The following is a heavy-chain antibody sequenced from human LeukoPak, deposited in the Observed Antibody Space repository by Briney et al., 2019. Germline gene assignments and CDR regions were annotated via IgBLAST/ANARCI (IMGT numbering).Heavy chain of an antibody. D-gene: IGHD6-13*01. J-gene: IGHJ4*02. Sequence: VRSLRLSCVASVFTFSSYGMRWVREAPGRGLGRVAVIWYDGSNKYYADSVKGRITISRDNSKNTLYLQMNSMRAEDTAVYYCASLAAEDYWGQGTLVTVSS. CDR2: IWYDGSNK. CDR1: VFTFSSYG. V-gene: IGHV3-33*01. CDR3: ASLAAEDY.